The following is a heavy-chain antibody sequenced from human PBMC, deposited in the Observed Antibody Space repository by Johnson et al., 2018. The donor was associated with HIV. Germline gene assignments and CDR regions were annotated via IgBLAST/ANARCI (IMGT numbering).Heavy chain of an antibody. CDR1: GITFGNYA. CDR2: IYNDDNT. J-gene: IGHJ3*02. CDR3: ARIPHGYSRGWLHAVDI. Sequence: EVQLVESGGGLVQPGGSLRLSCAASGITFGNYALSWVRQAPGKGLEWVSIIYNDDNTYYADSVKGRFTISRDNSKNTLYLQMNILRPEDTAVYYCARIPHGYSRGWLHAVDIWGKVTMVTVSS. V-gene: IGHV3-66*02. D-gene: IGHD6-19*01.